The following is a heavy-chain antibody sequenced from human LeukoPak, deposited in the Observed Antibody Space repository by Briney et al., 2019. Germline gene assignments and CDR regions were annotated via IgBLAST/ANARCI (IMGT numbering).Heavy chain of an antibody. J-gene: IGHJ4*02. CDR3: ARVGASGLVAPYIDY. Sequence: SETLSLTCTVSGGSISSHYWSWIRQPPGKGLEWIGYIYYSGRPNYNPSLKGRVTISVDTSKNQFSLKLSSVTAADTAVYYCARVGASGLVAPYIDYWGQGTLVTVSS. CDR1: GGSISSHY. V-gene: IGHV4-59*11. D-gene: IGHD3-10*01. CDR2: IYYSGRP.